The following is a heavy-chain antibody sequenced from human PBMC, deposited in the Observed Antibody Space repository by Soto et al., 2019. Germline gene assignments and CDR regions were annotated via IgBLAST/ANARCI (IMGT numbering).Heavy chain of an antibody. V-gene: IGHV3-33*01. CDR1: GFTFSSYG. CDR3: AREGGYDFWSAYDFDY. J-gene: IGHJ4*02. Sequence: QVQLVESGGGVVQPGRSLRLSCAASGFTFSSYGMHWVRQAPDKGLEWVAVIWYDGSNKYYADSVKGRFTISRDNSKNTLYLQMNSLRAEDTAVYYCAREGGYDFWSAYDFDYWGQGTLVTVSS. D-gene: IGHD3-3*01. CDR2: IWYDGSNK.